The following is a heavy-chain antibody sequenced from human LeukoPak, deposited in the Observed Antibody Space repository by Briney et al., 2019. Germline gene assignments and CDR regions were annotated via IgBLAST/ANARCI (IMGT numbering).Heavy chain of an antibody. CDR2: INPSNGDT. J-gene: IGHJ4*02. CDR1: GYTFTYHY. Sequence: AAVKVSCKASGYTFTYHYIHLVRQPPGQGLEWMGIINPSNGDTNYAQRFQGRVTMTRDTSTSTVYMELSSLDSEDTAVYYCARESDVGKDFDCWGQGTLVTVSS. D-gene: IGHD1-1*01. V-gene: IGHV1-46*01. CDR3: ARESDVGKDFDC.